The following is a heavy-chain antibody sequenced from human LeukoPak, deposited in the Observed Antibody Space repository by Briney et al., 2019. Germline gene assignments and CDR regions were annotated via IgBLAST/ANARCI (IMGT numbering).Heavy chain of an antibody. D-gene: IGHD2-2*01. CDR1: VHTWTNYG. J-gene: IGHJ4*02. Sequence: ASVKVSRKAAVHTWTNYGFGWGRKAHGQGHGLKGWISGYNDNTNCAQKFQGRITMTTDTSTSTVYMDLRSLRSDDTAIYYCAGICNSASCFNFFKYWGQGTLVTVSS. CDR3: AGICNSASCFNFFKY. V-gene: IGHV1-18*01. CDR2: ISGYNDNT.